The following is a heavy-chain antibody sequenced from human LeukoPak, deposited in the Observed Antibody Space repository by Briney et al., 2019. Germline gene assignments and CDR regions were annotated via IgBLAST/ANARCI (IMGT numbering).Heavy chain of an antibody. CDR2: TSGYNGNT. CDR1: GYTFNSYG. D-gene: IGHD2-21*02. CDR3: GREGLYVAVTASPLDY. V-gene: IGHV1-18*01. Sequence: ASVKVSCTASGYTFNSYGISWVRQAPGQGLEWMGWTSGYNGNTKYAQKFQGRVTMTTDTSTSTAYMELRSLRSDDTAVYYCGREGLYVAVTASPLDYWGQGTLATVSS. J-gene: IGHJ4*02.